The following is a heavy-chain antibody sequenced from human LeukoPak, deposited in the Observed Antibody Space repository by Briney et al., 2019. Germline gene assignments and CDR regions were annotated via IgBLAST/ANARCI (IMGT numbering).Heavy chain of an antibody. Sequence: SETLSLTCVVSGYSIRNGDYWGWIRQSPGKGLEWIASMYNSGSIHYNPSLKSRVTILVDTSKNEFSLKMRSVTAADTAVYYCARNSSSGFFDYWGQGTLATVSS. V-gene: IGHV4-38-2*01. CDR3: ARNSSSGFFDY. J-gene: IGHJ4*02. D-gene: IGHD6-6*01. CDR1: GYSIRNGDY. CDR2: MYNSGSI.